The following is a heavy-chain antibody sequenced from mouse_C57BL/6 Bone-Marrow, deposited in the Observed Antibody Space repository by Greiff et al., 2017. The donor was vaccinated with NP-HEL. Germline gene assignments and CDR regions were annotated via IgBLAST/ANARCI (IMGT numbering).Heavy chain of an antibody. CDR3: ARWDYYGSSYWFAY. J-gene: IGHJ3*01. V-gene: IGHV1-55*01. CDR1: GYTFTSYW. Sequence: VQLQQPGAELVKPGASVKMSCKASGYTFTSYWITWVKQRPGQGLEWIGDIYPGSGSTNYNEKFKSKATLTVDTSSITAYMQLSSLTSEDAAVYYCARWDYYGSSYWFAYWGQGTLVTVSA. CDR2: IYPGSGST. D-gene: IGHD1-1*01.